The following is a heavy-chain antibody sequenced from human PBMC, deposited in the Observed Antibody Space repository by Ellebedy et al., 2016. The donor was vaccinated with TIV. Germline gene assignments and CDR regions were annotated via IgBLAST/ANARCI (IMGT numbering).Heavy chain of an antibody. CDR3: ARVYYYYYYGMDV. Sequence: PGGSLRLSCAASGFTFSDYYMSRIRQAPGKGLEWVSYISSSGSTIYYADSVKGRFTISRDNAKNSLYLQMNSLRAEDTAVYYCARVYYYYYYGMDVWGQGTTVTVSS. J-gene: IGHJ6*02. CDR2: ISSSGSTI. V-gene: IGHV3-11*04. CDR1: GFTFSDYY.